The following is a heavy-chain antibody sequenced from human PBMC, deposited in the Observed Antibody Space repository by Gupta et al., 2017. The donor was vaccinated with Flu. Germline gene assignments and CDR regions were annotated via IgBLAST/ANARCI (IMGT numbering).Heavy chain of an antibody. V-gene: IGHV4-39*01. CDR2: IYHNGDT. D-gene: IGHD2-21*01. CDR1: GGSISNRDYY. J-gene: IGHJ5*02. Sequence: CTVSGGSISNRDYYWGWVRQPPGKGLEWIGSIYHNGDTYYNPSLKSRLTMSVDTPKNQVSLNLRSVTAADSAVYYCSAEYTGPSNSTWGQG. CDR3: SAEYTGPSNST.